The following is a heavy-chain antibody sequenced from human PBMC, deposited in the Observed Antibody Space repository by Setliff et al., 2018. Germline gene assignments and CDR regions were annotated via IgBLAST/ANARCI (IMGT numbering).Heavy chain of an antibody. V-gene: IGHV1-69*13. CDR1: GGTFSSYG. CDR3: AREGVDSRSSTDYRYYMDV. D-gene: IGHD3-22*01. J-gene: IGHJ6*03. Sequence: SVKVSCKASGGTFSSYGISWVRQAPGQGLEWMGGTIPIFGTANYAHKFQGRVTIISDESTSTAYMELSSLRSEDTAVYYCAREGVDSRSSTDYRYYMDVWGNGTTVTVSS. CDR2: TIPIFGTA.